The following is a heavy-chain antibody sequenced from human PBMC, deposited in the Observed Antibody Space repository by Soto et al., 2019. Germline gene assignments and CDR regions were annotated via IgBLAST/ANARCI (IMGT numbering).Heavy chain of an antibody. CDR1: GFTVSSNY. Sequence: EVQLVETGGGLIQPGGSLRLSCAASGFTVSSNYMSWVRQAPGKGLEWVSVIYSGGSTYYADSVKGRFTISRDNSKNTLYLQMNSLRAEDTAVYYCARIYGAAAAHYFDSWGQGTLVTVSS. CDR3: ARIYGAAAAHYFDS. V-gene: IGHV3-53*02. D-gene: IGHD6-13*01. J-gene: IGHJ4*02. CDR2: IYSGGST.